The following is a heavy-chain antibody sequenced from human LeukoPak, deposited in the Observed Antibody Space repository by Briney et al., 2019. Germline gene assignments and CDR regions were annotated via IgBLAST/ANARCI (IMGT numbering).Heavy chain of an antibody. CDR1: GGSFRGYY. Sequence: PSETLSLTCAVYGGSFRGYYWSWVRQPPGKGLEWIGEINHSGSTNYNPSLKSRVTISVDTSKNQFSLKLSSVTAAYTAVYYCANAGGGTTVKYFQHWGQGTLVTVSS. V-gene: IGHV4-34*01. J-gene: IGHJ1*01. CDR2: INHSGST. CDR3: ANAGGGTTVKYFQH. D-gene: IGHD4-11*01.